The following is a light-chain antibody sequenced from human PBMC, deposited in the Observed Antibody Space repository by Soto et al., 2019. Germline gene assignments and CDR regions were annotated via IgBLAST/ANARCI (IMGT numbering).Light chain of an antibody. V-gene: IGLV1-44*01. CDR3: AAWDDRVNGVV. CDR1: SSNIGAYN. CDR2: TYD. J-gene: IGLJ2*01. Sequence: QSVLTQPPSVSGTPGQSITISCSGSSSNIGAYNLNRYQHLPGTAPKLLFSTYDQRPSGVADRFSGSKSGTSASLAISGLQAEDEADYYCAAWDDRVNGVVFGGGTKLTVL.